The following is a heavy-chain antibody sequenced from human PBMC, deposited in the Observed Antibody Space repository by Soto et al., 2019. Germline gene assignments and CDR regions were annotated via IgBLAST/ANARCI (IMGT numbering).Heavy chain of an antibody. D-gene: IGHD2-2*02. CDR2: ISSSSSYI. Sequence: GGSLRLSCAASGFTFSSYSMNWVRQAPGKGLEWVSSISSSSSYIYYADSVKGRFTISRDNAKNSLYLQMNSLRAEDTAVYYCAREGGCSSTSCYTDAAFDSWGQGTMVTVSS. V-gene: IGHV3-21*01. J-gene: IGHJ3*02. CDR3: AREGGCSSTSCYTDAAFDS. CDR1: GFTFSSYS.